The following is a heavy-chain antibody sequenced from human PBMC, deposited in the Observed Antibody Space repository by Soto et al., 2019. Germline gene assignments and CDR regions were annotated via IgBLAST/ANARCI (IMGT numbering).Heavy chain of an antibody. Sequence: SETLSLTCTVSGGSIRSGGYYWSWIRQPPGKGLEWIGYIYYSGSTNYNPSLKSRVTISVDTSKNQFSLKLSSVTAADTAVYYCARVIVTMVRGVIPGHPWFDPWGQGTLVTVSS. CDR1: GGSIRSGGYY. V-gene: IGHV4-61*08. D-gene: IGHD3-10*01. CDR3: ARVIVTMVRGVIPGHPWFDP. J-gene: IGHJ5*02. CDR2: IYYSGST.